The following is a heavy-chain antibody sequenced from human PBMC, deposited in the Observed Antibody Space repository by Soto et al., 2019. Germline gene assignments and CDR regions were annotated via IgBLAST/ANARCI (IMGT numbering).Heavy chain of an antibody. CDR1: GGTFSSYA. J-gene: IGHJ4*02. Sequence: SVKVSCKASGGTFSSYAISWVRQAPGQGLEWMGGIIPIFGTANYAQKFQGRVTITADKSTSTAYMELSSLRSEDTAVYYCARDKGYYYDRSGYYQAFDYCGQGPLVTVYS. D-gene: IGHD3-22*01. CDR3: ARDKGYYYDRSGYYQAFDY. V-gene: IGHV1-69*06. CDR2: IIPIFGTA.